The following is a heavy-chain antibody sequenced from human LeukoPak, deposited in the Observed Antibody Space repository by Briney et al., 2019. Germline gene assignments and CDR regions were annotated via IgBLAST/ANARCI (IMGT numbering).Heavy chain of an antibody. Sequence: GGSLRLSCAASGFTFSSYAMNWVRQAPGKGLEWVALISYDGSNKYYADSVKGRFTISRDNSRDTVYLQMNSLRADDTAVYYCARARRWIQLDFDYWGQGTLVTVSS. CDR1: GFTFSSYA. D-gene: IGHD5-24*01. V-gene: IGHV3-30*04. CDR2: ISYDGSNK. J-gene: IGHJ4*02. CDR3: ARARRWIQLDFDY.